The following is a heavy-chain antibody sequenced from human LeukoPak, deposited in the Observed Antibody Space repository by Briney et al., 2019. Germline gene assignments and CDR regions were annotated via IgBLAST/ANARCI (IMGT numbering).Heavy chain of an antibody. Sequence: GGALQISCQGSGFSLTKYWIAWVRQVPGKGLERMGVIYPGDSDTRYSPSCQGQVTISADKSISTAYLQWSSLKASNSAMYYCTRASGGNSYNYWGQGTLVTVSS. J-gene: IGHJ4*02. CDR2: IYPGDSDT. V-gene: IGHV5-51*01. CDR3: TRASGGNSYNY. CDR1: GFSLTKYW. D-gene: IGHD4-23*01.